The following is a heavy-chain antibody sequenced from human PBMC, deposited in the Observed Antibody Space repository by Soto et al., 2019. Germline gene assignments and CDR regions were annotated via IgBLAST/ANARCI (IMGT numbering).Heavy chain of an antibody. CDR1: GYTFTGYY. D-gene: IGHD3-22*01. CDR3: ARGAKYYYASSGYPWDFDI. CDR2: INPNSGGT. J-gene: IGHJ3*02. V-gene: IGHV1-2*04. Sequence: ASVKVSCKASGYTFTGYYMHWVRQAPGQGLEWMGWINPNSGGTNYAQKFQGWVTMTRDTSISTAYMELSRLRSDDTAVYYCARGAKYYYASSGYPWDFDIWGQGTMVTVSS.